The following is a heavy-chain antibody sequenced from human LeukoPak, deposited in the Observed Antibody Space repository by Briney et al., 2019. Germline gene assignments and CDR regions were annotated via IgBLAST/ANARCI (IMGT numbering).Heavy chain of an antibody. CDR2: IDWDDDK. CDR1: GFSLSTSGMC. Sequence: SGPALVKPTQTLTLTCTFSGFSLSTSGMCVSWIRQPPGKALEWLARIDWDDDKYYSTSQKTRLTISKDTSKNQVVLTMTNMDPVDTATYYCARASTIHDLFDYWGQGTLVTVSS. D-gene: IGHD5/OR15-5a*01. J-gene: IGHJ4*02. V-gene: IGHV2-70*11. CDR3: ARASTIHDLFDY.